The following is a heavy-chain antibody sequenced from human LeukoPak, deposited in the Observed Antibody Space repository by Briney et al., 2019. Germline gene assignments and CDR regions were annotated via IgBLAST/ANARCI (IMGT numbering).Heavy chain of an antibody. Sequence: ASVKVSCKASGGTFSSYAISWVRQAPGQGLEWMGRIIPILGIANYAQKFQGRVTITADKSTSTAYMELSSLRSEDTAVYYCARRASSSFRLAYFDYWGQGTLVTVSS. CDR3: ARRASSSFRLAYFDY. D-gene: IGHD6-13*01. J-gene: IGHJ4*02. CDR1: GGTFSSYA. CDR2: IIPILGIA. V-gene: IGHV1-69*04.